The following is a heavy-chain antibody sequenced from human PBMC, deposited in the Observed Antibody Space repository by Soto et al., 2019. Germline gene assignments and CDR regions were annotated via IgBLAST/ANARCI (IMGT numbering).Heavy chain of an antibody. D-gene: IGHD2-15*01. CDR1: GYTLTDHG. CDR2: INPYNANT. CDR3: ARDWTSPSCVSSSCPRGGCFYP. J-gene: IGHJ5*02. Sequence: ASVKVSCKASGYTLTDHGISWVRQAPGQGLEWMGWINPYNANTRYGEKVQGRVTMTTDTSSTVYMELTGLTSDDTAVYYCARDWTSPSCVSSSCPRGGCFYPWG. V-gene: IGHV1-18*04.